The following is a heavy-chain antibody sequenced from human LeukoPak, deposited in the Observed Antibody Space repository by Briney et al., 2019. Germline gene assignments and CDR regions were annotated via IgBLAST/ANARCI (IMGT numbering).Heavy chain of an antibody. V-gene: IGHV1-69*05. J-gene: IGHJ4*02. CDR2: IIPIFGTA. D-gene: IGHD3-9*01. Sequence: ASVKVPCKASGGTFSSYAISWVRQAPGQGLEWMGGIIPIFGTANYAQKFQGRVTITTDESTSTAYMELSSLRSEDTAVYYCARGSGYFDWLNLDYWGQGTLVTVSS. CDR1: GGTFSSYA. CDR3: ARGSGYFDWLNLDY.